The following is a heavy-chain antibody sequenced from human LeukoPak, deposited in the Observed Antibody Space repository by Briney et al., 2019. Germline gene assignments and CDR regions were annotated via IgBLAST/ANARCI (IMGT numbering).Heavy chain of an antibody. J-gene: IGHJ4*02. Sequence: GGSLRLSCAASGFTFSNYWMHWVRQAPGKGLEWVSLISWDGGSTYYADSVKGRFTISRDNSKNSLYLQMNSLRAEDTAVYYCARDLMGIAYRGAFYYWGQGTLVTVSS. V-gene: IGHV3-43D*03. CDR3: ARDLMGIAYRGAFYY. CDR2: ISWDGGST. D-gene: IGHD6-13*01. CDR1: GFTFSNYW.